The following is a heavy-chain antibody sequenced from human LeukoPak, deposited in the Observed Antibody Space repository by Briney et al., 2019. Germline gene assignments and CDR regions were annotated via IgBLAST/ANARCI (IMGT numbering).Heavy chain of an antibody. CDR1: GFTFSSYS. J-gene: IGHJ4*02. V-gene: IGHV3-23*01. CDR2: ISGSGGST. CDR3: AKSGSVWYYFDY. Sequence: GGSLRLSCAASGFTFSSYSMNWVRQAPGKGLEWVSAISGSGGSTEYADSVKGRFTISRDNSKNTLYLQMNSLRAEDTAVYYCAKSGSVWYYFDYWGQGILVTVSS. D-gene: IGHD6-19*01.